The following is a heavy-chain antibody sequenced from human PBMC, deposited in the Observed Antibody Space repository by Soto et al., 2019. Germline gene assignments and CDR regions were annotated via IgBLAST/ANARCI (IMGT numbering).Heavy chain of an antibody. J-gene: IGHJ4*02. CDR1: GFTFSSYS. Sequence: GGSLRLSCAAPGFTFSSYSMNWVRQAPGKGLEWVSSISSSSSYIYYADSVKGRFTISRDNAKNSLYLQMNSLRAEDTAVYYCARDLSSWYIYHPDFDYWGQGTLVTVSS. CDR3: ARDLSSWYIYHPDFDY. D-gene: IGHD6-13*01. V-gene: IGHV3-21*01. CDR2: ISSSSSYI.